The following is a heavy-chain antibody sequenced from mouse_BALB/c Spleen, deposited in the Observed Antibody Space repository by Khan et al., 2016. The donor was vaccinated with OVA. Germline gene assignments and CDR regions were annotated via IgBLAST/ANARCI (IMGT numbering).Heavy chain of an antibody. CDR3: ARVNSGSRDYFDN. J-gene: IGHJ2*01. Sequence: VQLVESGADLMKPGASVKISCKVTGNTFSTYWIEWIKKRPGHGLEWIGEILPGSGSTNCNEKFKGKATFTPDTSSNTAYMQLSSLTSEDSAVYYCARVNSGSRDYFDNWGQGTTLTVSS. D-gene: IGHD1-1*01. CDR1: GNTFSTYW. V-gene: IGHV1-9*01. CDR2: ILPGSGST.